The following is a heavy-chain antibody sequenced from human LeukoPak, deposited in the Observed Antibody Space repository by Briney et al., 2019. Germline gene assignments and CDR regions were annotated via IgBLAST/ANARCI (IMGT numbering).Heavy chain of an antibody. CDR1: GGSFSGYY. J-gene: IGHJ4*02. D-gene: IGHD4-17*01. CDR3: ARAPIYGDYLPFDY. V-gene: IGHV4-34*01. Sequence: NPSETLSLTCAVYGGSFSGYYWSWIRQPPGKGLEWIGEINHSGSTNYNPSLKSRVTISVDTSKNQFSLKLSSVTAADTAVYYCARAPIYGDYLPFDYWGQGTLVTVSS. CDR2: INHSGST.